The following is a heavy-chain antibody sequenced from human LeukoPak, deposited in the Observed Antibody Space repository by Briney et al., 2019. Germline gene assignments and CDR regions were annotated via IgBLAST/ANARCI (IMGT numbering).Heavy chain of an antibody. CDR1: GYSFTNYG. V-gene: IGHV1-8*01. D-gene: IGHD3-22*01. CDR2: MNPNSGNT. Sequence: ASVKVSCKASGYSFTNYGINWVRQATGQGLEWMGWMNPNSGNTAYAQKFQGRVTMTRNTSISTAYMELSSLKSEDTAVYFCARADYDTSASTRKQIDYWGQGTLVTVSS. CDR3: ARADYDTSASTRKQIDY. J-gene: IGHJ4*02.